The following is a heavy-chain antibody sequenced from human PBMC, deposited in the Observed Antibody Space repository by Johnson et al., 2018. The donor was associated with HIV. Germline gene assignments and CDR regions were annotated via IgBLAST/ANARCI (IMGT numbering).Heavy chain of an antibody. D-gene: IGHD4-17*01. CDR1: GVTFSSHA. CDR2: ISYDGSNK. J-gene: IGHJ3*02. CDR3: AELPGFGDYDDGALDI. V-gene: IGHV3-30*04. Sequence: VQLVESGGGVVQPGRSLRLSCAASGVTFSSHAMHWVRQAPGKGLDWVTVISYDGSNKYYADSVKGRFTISRDNSKNTLYLQMKSLRAEDTAVYYCAELPGFGDYDDGALDIWGQGTMVTVSS.